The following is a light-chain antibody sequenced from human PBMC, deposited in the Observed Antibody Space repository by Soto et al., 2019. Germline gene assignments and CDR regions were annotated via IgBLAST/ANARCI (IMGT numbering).Light chain of an antibody. CDR2: KAS. Sequence: DIQMTQSPSTLSASVGDRVTITCRASQSISSWLAWYQQKPGKAPKLLIYKASSLQSGVPSRFSGSGSGTEFTLTISSLQPDYFATYYCQQYNSYSTFGQGTKVEIK. J-gene: IGKJ1*01. CDR3: QQYNSYST. CDR1: QSISSW. V-gene: IGKV1-5*03.